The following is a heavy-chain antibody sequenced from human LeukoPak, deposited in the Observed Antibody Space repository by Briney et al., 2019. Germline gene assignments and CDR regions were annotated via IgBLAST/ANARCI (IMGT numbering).Heavy chain of an antibody. CDR2: ISYDGSNK. CDR3: ASTYSSSWYLFDY. Sequence: GGSLRLSCAASGFTFSSYAMHWVRQAPGKGLEWVAVISYDGSNKYYADSVKGRFTISRDNSKNTLYLQMNSLRAEDTAVYYCASTYSSSWYLFDYWGQGTLVTVSS. CDR1: GFTFSSYA. D-gene: IGHD6-13*01. J-gene: IGHJ4*02. V-gene: IGHV3-30*04.